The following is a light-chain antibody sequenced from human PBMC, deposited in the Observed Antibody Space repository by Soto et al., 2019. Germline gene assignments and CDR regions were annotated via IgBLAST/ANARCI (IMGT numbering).Light chain of an antibody. Sequence: EIVLTQSPGTLSLSPGERATLSCRASQSVSSSYLVWYQQKPGQAPRLLIYGTSSRATGIPDRFSGSGSGTDFTLTISRLEPEDFAVYYCQHYDSSQRFIFGPGTRVDIK. CDR3: QHYDSSQRFI. J-gene: IGKJ3*01. CDR1: QSVSSSY. V-gene: IGKV3-20*01. CDR2: GTS.